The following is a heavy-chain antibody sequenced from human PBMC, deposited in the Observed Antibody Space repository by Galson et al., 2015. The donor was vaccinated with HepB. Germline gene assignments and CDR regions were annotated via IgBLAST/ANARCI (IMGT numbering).Heavy chain of an antibody. CDR3: ATDSGAFIRAFDI. J-gene: IGHJ3*02. V-gene: IGHV3-74*01. CDR1: GFTFGTYW. Sequence: SLRLSCAASGFTFGTYWMHWVRQAPGEGLVWVSLINTDGSITTYADSVKGRFTISRDNAKNTLYLQMNSLRTEDTAVYYCATDSGAFIRAFDIWGQGTMVTVSS. D-gene: IGHD3-3*01. CDR2: INTDGSIT.